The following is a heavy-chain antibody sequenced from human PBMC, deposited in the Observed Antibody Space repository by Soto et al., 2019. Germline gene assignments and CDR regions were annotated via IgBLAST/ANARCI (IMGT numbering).Heavy chain of an antibody. V-gene: IGHV1-2*02. CDR3: ARWGAMVRGVIKSPRPYYYYGMDV. J-gene: IGHJ6*02. CDR2: INPNSGGT. Sequence: RASVKVSCKASGYTFTGYYMHWVRQAPGQGLEWMGWINPNSGGTNYAQKFQGRVTMTRDTSISTAYMELSRLRSDDTAVYYCARWGAMVRGVIKSPRPYYYYGMDVWGQGTTVTVSS. D-gene: IGHD3-10*01. CDR1: GYTFTGYY.